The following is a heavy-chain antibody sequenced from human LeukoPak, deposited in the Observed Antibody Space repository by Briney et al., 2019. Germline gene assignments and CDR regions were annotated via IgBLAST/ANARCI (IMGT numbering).Heavy chain of an antibody. J-gene: IGHJ4*02. CDR1: GFTFNSYA. V-gene: IGHV3-23*01. CDR3: AKDLEQWPHVGFDY. CDR2: ISGSGGST. D-gene: IGHD6-19*01. Sequence: GGSLRLSCAASGFTFNSYAMSWVRQAPGKGLEWVSAISGSGGSTYYADSVKGRFTISRDNSKNTLYLQMNSLRAEDTAVYYCAKDLEQWPHVGFDYWGQGTLVTVSS.